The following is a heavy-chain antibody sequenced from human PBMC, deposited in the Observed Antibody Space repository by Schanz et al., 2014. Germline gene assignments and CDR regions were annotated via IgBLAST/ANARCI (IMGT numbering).Heavy chain of an antibody. V-gene: IGHV3-11*01. CDR3: ARGNYGMDV. Sequence: QVHLVESGGGLVKSGGSLRLSCAASGFTFSDYYMTWIRQAPGKGLEWVSYINGGGETTYYADSVRGRFTISRDNAKNSLFLQMNSLRAEDTAKYYCARGNYGMDVWGQGTTVTVSS. J-gene: IGHJ6*02. CDR2: INGGGETT. CDR1: GFTFSDYY.